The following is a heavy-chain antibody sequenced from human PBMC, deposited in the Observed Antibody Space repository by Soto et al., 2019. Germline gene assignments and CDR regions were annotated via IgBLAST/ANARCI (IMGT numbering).Heavy chain of an antibody. CDR1: GFTFRSYA. J-gene: IGHJ4*02. CDR2: IHGSGGST. CDR3: ARGKDRATVTTFDY. Sequence: PGGSLRLSCAASGFTFRSYAMNWVRQAPGKGLEWVSVIHGSGGSTYYADSVKGRFTISRDNSKNTVDLQMNSLRAEDTAVYYCARGKDRATVTTFDYWGQGTLVTVSS. D-gene: IGHD4-17*01. V-gene: IGHV3-23*01.